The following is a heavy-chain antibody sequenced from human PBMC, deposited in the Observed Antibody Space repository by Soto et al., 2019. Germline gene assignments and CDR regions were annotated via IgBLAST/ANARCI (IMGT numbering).Heavy chain of an antibody. Sequence: SETLSLTCAVYGGSFSGYYWSWIRQPPGKGLEWIGEINHSGSTNYNPSLKSRVTISVDTSKNQFSLKLSSVTAADTAVYYCARRRTVTSQPINSWGQGTLVTVSS. V-gene: IGHV4-34*01. CDR1: GGSFSGYY. CDR2: INHSGST. J-gene: IGHJ4*02. CDR3: ARRRTVTSQPINS. D-gene: IGHD4-17*01.